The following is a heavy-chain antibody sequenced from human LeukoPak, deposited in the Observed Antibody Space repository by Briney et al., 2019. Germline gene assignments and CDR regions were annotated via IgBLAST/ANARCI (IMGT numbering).Heavy chain of an antibody. CDR1: GFTLSSYS. J-gene: IGHJ3*02. Sequence: GGSLRLSCAASGFTLSSYSMNWVRHAPGKGLEWVSGISWNSGSIGYADSVKGRFTISRDNAKNSLYLQMNSLRAEDTALYYCAKDRGIAAPDAFDIWGQGTMVTVSS. V-gene: IGHV3-9*01. CDR3: AKDRGIAAPDAFDI. D-gene: IGHD6-13*01. CDR2: ISWNSGSI.